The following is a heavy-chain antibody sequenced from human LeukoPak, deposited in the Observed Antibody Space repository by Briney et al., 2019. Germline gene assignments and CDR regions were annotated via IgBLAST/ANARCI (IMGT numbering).Heavy chain of an antibody. CDR1: GFTFTIYA. V-gene: IGHV3-64D*06. CDR3: VKHARGFSFGTYYFDC. Sequence: PGVSLRLSCSASGFTFTIYALHWVRQAPGKGLEFVSAISSNGGNTYYADSVKGRFTISRDNSKNTLYLQMSSLKPEDTAVYYCVKHARGFSFGTYYFDCWGQGTLVTVSS. CDR2: ISSNGGNT. D-gene: IGHD5-18*01. J-gene: IGHJ4*02.